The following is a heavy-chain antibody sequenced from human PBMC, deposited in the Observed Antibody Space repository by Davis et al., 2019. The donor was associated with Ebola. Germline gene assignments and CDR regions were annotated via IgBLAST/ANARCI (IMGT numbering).Heavy chain of an antibody. J-gene: IGHJ6*02. CDR2: ISSSSSYI. CDR1: GFTFSSYS. D-gene: IGHD3-9*01. CDR3: ARDMGDDIFFYYGMDV. Sequence: GESLKISCAASGFTFSSYSMNWVRQAPGKGLEWVSSISSSSSYIYYADSVKGRFTISRDNAKNSLYLQMNSLRAEDTAVYYCARDMGDDIFFYYGMDVWGQGTTVTVSS. V-gene: IGHV3-21*01.